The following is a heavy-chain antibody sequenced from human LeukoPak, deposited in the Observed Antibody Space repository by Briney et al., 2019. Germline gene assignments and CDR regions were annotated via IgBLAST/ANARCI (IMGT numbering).Heavy chain of an antibody. D-gene: IGHD4-17*01. Sequence: GASVKVSCKASGYTFTGYYMHWVRQAPGQGLEWMGWINPNSGGTNYAQKFQGRVTTTRDTSISTAYMELSRLRSDDTAVYYCASNGYGDYGPTDYWGQGTLVTVSS. V-gene: IGHV1-2*02. CDR3: ASNGYGDYGPTDY. J-gene: IGHJ4*02. CDR2: INPNSGGT. CDR1: GYTFTGYY.